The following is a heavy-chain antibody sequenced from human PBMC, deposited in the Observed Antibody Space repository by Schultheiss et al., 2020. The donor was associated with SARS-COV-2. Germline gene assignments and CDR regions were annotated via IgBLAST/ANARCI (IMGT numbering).Heavy chain of an antibody. CDR3: ARVPHYYYDSSGYLDY. V-gene: IGHV4-31*03. D-gene: IGHD3-22*01. J-gene: IGHJ4*02. CDR1: GGSISSGGYY. CDR2: IYYSGST. Sequence: SETLSLTCSVSGGSISSGGYYWTWIRQHPGKGLEWIGYIYYSGSTYYNPSLKSRVTISVDTSKNQFSLKLSSVTAADTAVYYCARVPHYYYDSSGYLDYWGQGTLVTAPQ.